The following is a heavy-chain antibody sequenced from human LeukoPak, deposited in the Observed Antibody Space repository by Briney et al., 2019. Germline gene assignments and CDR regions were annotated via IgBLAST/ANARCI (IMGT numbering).Heavy chain of an antibody. V-gene: IGHV3-66*01. CDR3: ARSKGNFYDSSGYRFEPFDY. CDR1: GFTVSSNS. J-gene: IGHJ4*02. Sequence: GGSLRLSCAASGFTVSSNSMSWVRQATGKGLEWVSVMYSGGSTYYVDSVKGRFTISRDNSKNTLYLQMNSLRAEDTAVYYWARSKGNFYDSSGYRFEPFDYWGQGTLVTVSS. D-gene: IGHD3-22*01. CDR2: MYSGGST.